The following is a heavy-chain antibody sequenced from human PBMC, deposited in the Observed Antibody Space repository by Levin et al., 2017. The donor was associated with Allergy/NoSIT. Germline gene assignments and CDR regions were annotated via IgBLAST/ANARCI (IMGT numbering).Heavy chain of an antibody. J-gene: IGHJ4*02. V-gene: IGHV3-33*01. D-gene: IGHD7-27*01. CDR3: ARDRLGTGTYFDY. CDR2: IWYDGSNK. Sequence: PGGSLRLSCAASGFTFSSYGMHWVRQAPGKGLDWVALIWYDGSNKYYADSVKGRFTISRDNSDTLYLQMNSLRAEDTAVYYCARDRLGTGTYFDYWGQGTLVTVSS. CDR1: GFTFSSYG.